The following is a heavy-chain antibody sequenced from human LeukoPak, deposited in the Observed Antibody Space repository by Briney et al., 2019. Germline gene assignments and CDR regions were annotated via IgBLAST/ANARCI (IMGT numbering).Heavy chain of an antibody. J-gene: IGHJ4*02. CDR1: GGSLSGYY. V-gene: IGHV4-34*01. D-gene: IGHD3-3*01. CDR3: ARRGLWSGYYSFDY. Sequence: SETLSLTCAVYGGSLSGYYWSWIRQPPEKGLEWIGEINHSGGTNYNPSPKSRVSISVDTSKNQFSLKLSSVTAADTAVYYCARRGLWSGYYSFDYWGPGTLVTVSS. CDR2: INHSGGT.